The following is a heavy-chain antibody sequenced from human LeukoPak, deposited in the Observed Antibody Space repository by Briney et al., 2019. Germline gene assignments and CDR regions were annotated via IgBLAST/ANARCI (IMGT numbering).Heavy chain of an antibody. D-gene: IGHD3-3*01. J-gene: IGHJ3*02. CDR3: AKGSGVFWSCPDAFDI. CDR2: ISGSGGST. V-gene: IGHV3-23*01. CDR1: GFTFSSYA. Sequence: PGGSLRPSCAASGFTFSSYAMSWVRQAPGKGLEWVSAISGSGGSTYYADSVKGRFTISRDNSKNTLYLQMNSLRAEDTAVYYCAKGSGVFWSCPDAFDIWGQGTMVTVSS.